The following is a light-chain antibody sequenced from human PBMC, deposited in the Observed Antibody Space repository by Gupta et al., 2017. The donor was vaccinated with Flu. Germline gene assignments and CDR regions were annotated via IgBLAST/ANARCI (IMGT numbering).Light chain of an antibody. CDR1: QSVGVD. CDR2: DAS. J-gene: IGKJ5*01. CDR3: QQFNNWPFT. Sequence: EIVMTQSPVSLPVSPGEGVTLSCRASQSVGVDLAWYQQRPGQTPRPLIYDASFRATGVPGRFSAGGSGTEFTLTISDLQPEDFAIYYCQQFNNWPFTFGQGTRLDMK. V-gene: IGKV3-15*01.